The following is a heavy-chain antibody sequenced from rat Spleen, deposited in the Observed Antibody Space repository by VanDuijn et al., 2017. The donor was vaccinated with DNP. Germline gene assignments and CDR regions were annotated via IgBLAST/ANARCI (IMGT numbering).Heavy chain of an antibody. CDR1: GFTFSDYD. CDR3: ARDAITLDA. Sequence: EVQLVESGGGLVQPGRSLKLSCAASGFTFSDYDMAWVRQAPKKGLEWVATISPSGGGTYYRDSVKGRFTVSRDNAKSVLYLQMESLRSEDTATYYCARDAITLDAWGQGTSVTVSS. CDR2: ISPSGGGT. J-gene: IGHJ4*01. D-gene: IGHD1-10*01. V-gene: IGHV5S23*01.